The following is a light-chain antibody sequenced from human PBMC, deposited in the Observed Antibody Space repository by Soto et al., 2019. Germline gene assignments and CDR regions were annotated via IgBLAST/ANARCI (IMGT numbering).Light chain of an antibody. J-gene: IGLJ1*01. V-gene: IGLV2-14*01. CDR1: SSDVGGYNY. Sequence: QLVLTQPASVSGSPGQSITISCTGTSSDVGGYNYVSWYQQHPGKAPKLMIYEVSNRPSGVSNRFSGSKSGNTASLTISGLQAEDEAEYYCSSYTNINTRACVFGTGTKLTVL. CDR2: EVS. CDR3: SSYTNINTRACV.